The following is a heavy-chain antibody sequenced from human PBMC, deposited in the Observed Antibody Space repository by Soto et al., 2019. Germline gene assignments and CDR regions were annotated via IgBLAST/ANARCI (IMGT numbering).Heavy chain of an antibody. Sequence: PSESLYLDGAVYVGSVRGYYWSWIRQPPGKGLEWIGEINHSGSTNYNPSLKSRVTISVDTSKNQFSLKLSSVTAADTAVYYCARSRGSSGWYVRWFDPWGQGTLVTVSS. J-gene: IGHJ5*02. CDR1: VGSVRGYY. CDR2: INHSGST. D-gene: IGHD6-19*01. CDR3: ARSRGSSGWYVRWFDP. V-gene: IGHV4-34*01.